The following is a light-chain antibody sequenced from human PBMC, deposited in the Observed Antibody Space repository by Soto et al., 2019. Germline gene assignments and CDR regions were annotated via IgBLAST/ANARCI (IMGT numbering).Light chain of an antibody. Sequence: EIVMTQSPATLSVSPGERATLSCRASQSMGSNLAWYQQKPGQAPRLLIYGASTRATGIPARFSGSGSGTDFTLTISRLEPEDFAVYYCQQYGSSLTWTFGQGTKVDI. CDR3: QQYGSSLTWT. V-gene: IGKV3-15*01. J-gene: IGKJ1*01. CDR2: GAS. CDR1: QSMGSN.